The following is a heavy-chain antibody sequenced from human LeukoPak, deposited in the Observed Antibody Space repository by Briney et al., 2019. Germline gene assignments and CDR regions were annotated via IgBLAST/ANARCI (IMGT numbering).Heavy chain of an antibody. Sequence: ASVKVSCKASGYTFTDYYMHWVRQAPGQGLEWMGRINPDSGGTNYAQKFQGRVTMARDTSIFTAYMELTRLRSDDTAVYYCARLREGLYHFDYWGQGTLVTVSS. CDR2: INPDSGGT. D-gene: IGHD3-16*02. J-gene: IGHJ4*02. CDR1: GYTFTDYY. CDR3: ARLREGLYHFDY. V-gene: IGHV1-2*02.